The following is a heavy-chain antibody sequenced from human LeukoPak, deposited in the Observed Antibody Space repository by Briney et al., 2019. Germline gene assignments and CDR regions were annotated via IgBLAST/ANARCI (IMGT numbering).Heavy chain of an antibody. V-gene: IGHV1-46*01. Sequence: ASVKVSCKASGYTFTSYYMHWVRQAPGQGLEWMGLINPSGGSTSYAQKFQGRVTLTRDSSTSTVYMELSSLRSEDTAVYFCARAPGSGWYERYVPDYWGQGTLVTVSS. CDR3: ARAPGSGWYERYVPDY. D-gene: IGHD6-19*01. CDR1: GYTFTSYY. CDR2: INPSGGST. J-gene: IGHJ4*02.